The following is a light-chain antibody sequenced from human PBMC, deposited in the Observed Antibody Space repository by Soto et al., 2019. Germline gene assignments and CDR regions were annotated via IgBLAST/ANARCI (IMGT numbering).Light chain of an antibody. J-gene: IGKJ2*01. Sequence: DIQMTQSPSTLSASVGDRVTITCRASQSVSSWLAWYQQKPGKAPNLLIYKASSLQSGVPSTFSGSGSGTEFTLTISRLQPGDFATYYCQQYSTYPYTFGQGTKLEIK. CDR2: KAS. CDR3: QQYSTYPYT. V-gene: IGKV1-5*03. CDR1: QSVSSW.